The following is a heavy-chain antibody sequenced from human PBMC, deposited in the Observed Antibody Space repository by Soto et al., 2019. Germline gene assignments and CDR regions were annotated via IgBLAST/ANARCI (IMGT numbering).Heavy chain of an antibody. CDR2: INAGNGNT. CDR1: GYTFTNYV. CDR3: ARGHPNTGRYPIDY. V-gene: IGHV1-3*01. Sequence: QVQLVQSGAEVKKPGASVKVSCKASGYTFTNYVIHWVRQAPGQSLEWMGWINAGNGNTKYSQNFQGRVTITRDTSASTAYMELSSLKSQDTAVYFCARGHPNTGRYPIDYSGQGTLVTVSS. J-gene: IGHJ4*02. D-gene: IGHD1-26*01.